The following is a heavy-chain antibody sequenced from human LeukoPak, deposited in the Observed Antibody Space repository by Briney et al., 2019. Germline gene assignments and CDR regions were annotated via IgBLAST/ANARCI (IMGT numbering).Heavy chain of an antibody. D-gene: IGHD3-10*01. CDR1: GFTFAANY. CDR3: ATPGGSGDYPYPTYFNY. V-gene: IGHV3-53*01. J-gene: IGHJ4*02. Sequence: GGSLRLSCSVSGFTFAANYMTWVRQAPGKGLEWVSVFYSGGSAYYADSVKGRFTISRDLSTNTLFLQMISLRAEDTAVYYCATPGGSGDYPYPTYFNYWGQGTLITVSS. CDR2: FYSGGSA.